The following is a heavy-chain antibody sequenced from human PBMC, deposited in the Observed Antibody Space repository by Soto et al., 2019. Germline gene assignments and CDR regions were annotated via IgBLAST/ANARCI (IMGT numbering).Heavy chain of an antibody. CDR2: ISNIGGST. CDR1: GFTFSSYA. V-gene: IGHV3-23*01. Sequence: EVQLLESGGGLVQPGGSLRLSCAASGFTFSSYAMSWVRQAPGKGLEWVSAISNIGGSTYYADSVKGRFTISRDNSKNSRYLQMNSLRAEDTAVYYCAKPRYNWNFDAFDIWGQGTMVTVSS. J-gene: IGHJ3*02. D-gene: IGHD1-1*01. CDR3: AKPRYNWNFDAFDI.